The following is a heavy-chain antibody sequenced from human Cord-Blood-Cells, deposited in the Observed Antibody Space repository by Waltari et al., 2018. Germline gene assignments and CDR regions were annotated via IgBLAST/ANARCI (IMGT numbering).Heavy chain of an antibody. Sequence: QITLKESGPTLVKPTQTLTLTCTFSGFSLSTSGVGVGWIRQPPGKALEWLALIYWNDDKRYSPALKSRLTITKDTSKNQVVLTMTNMDPVDTATYYCAHSLRGVDAFDSWGQGTMVTVSS. CDR3: AHSLRGVDAFDS. D-gene: IGHD3-16*01. CDR2: IYWNDDK. J-gene: IGHJ3*02. V-gene: IGHV2-5*01. CDR1: GFSLSTSGVG.